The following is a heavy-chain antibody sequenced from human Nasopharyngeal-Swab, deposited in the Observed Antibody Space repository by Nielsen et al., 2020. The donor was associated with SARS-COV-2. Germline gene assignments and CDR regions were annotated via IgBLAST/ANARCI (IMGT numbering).Heavy chain of an antibody. J-gene: IGHJ4*02. CDR2: ISGSGGST. CDR1: GFTFSRYA. Sequence: GGSLRLSCAASGFTFSRYAMSWVRQAPGKGLEWVSAISGSGGSTYYADSVKGRFTISRDNSKNTLYLQMNRRRAEEKEVDYCAKDYYDSSGYYYVWGQGTLVTVSS. CDR3: AKDYYDSSGYYYV. D-gene: IGHD3-22*01. V-gene: IGHV3-23*01.